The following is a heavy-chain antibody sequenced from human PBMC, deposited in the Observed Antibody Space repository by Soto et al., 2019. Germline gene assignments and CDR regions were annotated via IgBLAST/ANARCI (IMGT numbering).Heavy chain of an antibody. CDR1: GGSIASGDYY. Sequence: KASETLSLTCTVSGGSIASGDYYWSWIRQPPGKGPEWIGFISNSGRPYYNPSLKSRITMSLDTPNNQFSLDLTSATAADTAVYYCAAELTGYSYGPGEVYWGPGTLVTVSS. D-gene: IGHD5-18*01. V-gene: IGHV4-30-4*01. J-gene: IGHJ4*02. CDR2: ISNSGRP. CDR3: AAELTGYSYGPGEVY.